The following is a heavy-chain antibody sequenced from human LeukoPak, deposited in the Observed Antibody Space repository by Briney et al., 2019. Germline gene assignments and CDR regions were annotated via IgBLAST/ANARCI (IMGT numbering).Heavy chain of an antibody. D-gene: IGHD2-21*01. V-gene: IGHV3-7*03. CDR1: GLMFNNYW. J-gene: IGHJ4*02. Sequence: PGGSLRLSCAVSGLMFNNYWMSWVRQAPGKGLEWVANIKQDGSEKYCVDSVKGRFTISRDNAKNSLYLQMNSLRAEDTAVYYCARDYPTYCGGDCYAYWGQGTLVTVSS. CDR3: ARDYPTYCGGDCYAY. CDR2: IKQDGSEK.